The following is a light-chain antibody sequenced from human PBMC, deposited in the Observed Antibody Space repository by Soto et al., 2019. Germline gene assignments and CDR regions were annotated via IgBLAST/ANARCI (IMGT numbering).Light chain of an antibody. Sequence: QSALTQPASVSGSPGQSITISCTGTSSDVGGYNYVSWYQQHLDKAPKLMIYEVSNRPSGVSNRFSGSKSGNTASLTISGLQAEDEADYYCSSYTSSSTLFVFGTGTKLTVL. V-gene: IGLV2-14*01. CDR2: EVS. CDR1: SSDVGGYNY. J-gene: IGLJ1*01. CDR3: SSYTSSSTLFV.